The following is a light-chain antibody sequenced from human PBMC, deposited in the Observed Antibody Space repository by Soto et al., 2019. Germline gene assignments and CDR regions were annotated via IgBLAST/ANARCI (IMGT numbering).Light chain of an antibody. CDR2: DVS. V-gene: IGLV2-14*01. J-gene: IGLJ1*01. CDR1: SSDVGGYNY. Sequence: QSALTQPASVSGSPGQSITISCTGTSSDVGGYNYVSWYQQHPGKAPKLMIYDVSNRPSGVSNRFSGSKSGNTASLTISGLQAEDEADDYCSSYTRSSTLGSVFGTGTKLTVL. CDR3: SSYTRSSTLGSV.